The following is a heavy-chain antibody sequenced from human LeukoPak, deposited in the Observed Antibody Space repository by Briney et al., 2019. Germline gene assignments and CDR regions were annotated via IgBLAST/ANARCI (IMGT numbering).Heavy chain of an antibody. D-gene: IGHD3-22*01. Sequence: SETLSLTCTVSGGSISSYYWSWIRQPAGKGLEWIGRIYTTGNANYNPAIKSRVTMSIDTSKKQFSLNLSSVTAADTAVYYCARGKYYYDSNSSYRYFDPWGQGTLVTVSS. CDR2: IYTTGNA. CDR1: GGSISSYY. CDR3: ARGKYYYDSNSSYRYFDP. V-gene: IGHV4-4*07. J-gene: IGHJ5*02.